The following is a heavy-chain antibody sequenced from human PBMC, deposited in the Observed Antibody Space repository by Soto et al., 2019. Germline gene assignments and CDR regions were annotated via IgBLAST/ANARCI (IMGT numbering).Heavy chain of an antibody. Sequence: SETLSLTCAVYGGSFSGYYWSWIRQPPGKGLEWIGEINHSGSTNYNPSLKSRVTISVDTSKNQFSLKLSSVTAADTAVYYCAKGVPGYYYYYMDVWGKGTTVTVS. CDR1: GGSFSGYY. CDR3: AKGVPGYYYYYMDV. J-gene: IGHJ6*03. CDR2: INHSGST. V-gene: IGHV4-34*01.